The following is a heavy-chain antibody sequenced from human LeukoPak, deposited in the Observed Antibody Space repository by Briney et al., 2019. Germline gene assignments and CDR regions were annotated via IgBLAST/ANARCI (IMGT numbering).Heavy chain of an antibody. J-gene: IGHJ6*03. D-gene: IGHD6-19*01. CDR2: ISAYNGNT. CDR3: ARGRLGAAGTPRYYYYMDV. V-gene: IGHV1-18*01. CDR1: GYTFTSYG. Sequence: ASVKVSCKASGYTFTSYGISWVRQAPGQGLEWMGWISAYNGNTNYAQKLQGRVTMATDTSTSTAYMELRSLRSDDTAVYYCARGRLGAAGTPRYYYYMDVWGKGTTVTVSS.